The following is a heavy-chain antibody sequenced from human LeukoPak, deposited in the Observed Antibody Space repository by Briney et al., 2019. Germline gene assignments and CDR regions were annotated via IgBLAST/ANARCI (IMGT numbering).Heavy chain of an antibody. CDR2: ISAYNGNA. V-gene: IGHV1-18*01. D-gene: IGHD1-26*01. Sequence: GASVKVSCKASGYTFSSHGISWVRQAPGQGLEWMGWISAYNGNANYAQKFQGRVTMTTDTSTSTAYMELRSLRSDDTAVYYCAGDGSGSYCPFDYWGQGTLVAVSS. J-gene: IGHJ4*02. CDR1: GYTFSSHG. CDR3: AGDGSGSYCPFDY.